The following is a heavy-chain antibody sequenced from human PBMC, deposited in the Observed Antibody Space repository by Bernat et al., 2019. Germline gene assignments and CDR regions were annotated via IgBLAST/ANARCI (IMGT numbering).Heavy chain of an antibody. CDR1: GFTFSSYA. CDR2: ISGSGGST. CDR3: AKGTRTTMIVVVMPEYYFDY. D-gene: IGHD3-22*01. J-gene: IGHJ4*02. V-gene: IGHV3-23*01. Sequence: VQLLESGGGLVQPGGSLRLSCAASGFTFSSYAMSWVRQAPGKGLEWVSAISGSGGSTYYADSVKGRLTISRDNSKNTLYLQMNSLRAEDTAVYYCAKGTRTTMIVVVMPEYYFDYWGQGTLVTVSS.